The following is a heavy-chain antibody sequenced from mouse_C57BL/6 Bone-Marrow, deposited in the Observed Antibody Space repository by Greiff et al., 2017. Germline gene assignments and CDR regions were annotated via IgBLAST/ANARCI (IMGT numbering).Heavy chain of an antibody. CDR2: IRNKANGYTT. Sequence: EVMLVESGGGLVQPGGSLSLSCAASGFTFTDYYMSWVRQPPGKALEWLGFIRNKANGYTTEYSASVKGRFTISRDNSQSILYLQMNALRAEDSATYYCARENSLLGYFDVWGTGTTVTVSS. J-gene: IGHJ1*03. CDR3: ARENSLLGYFDV. V-gene: IGHV7-3*01. CDR1: GFTFTDYY.